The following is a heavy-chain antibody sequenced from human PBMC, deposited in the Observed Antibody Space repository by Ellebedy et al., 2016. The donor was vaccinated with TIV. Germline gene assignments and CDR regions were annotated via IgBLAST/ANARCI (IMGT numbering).Heavy chain of an antibody. D-gene: IGHD4-17*01. Sequence: GESLKISCAVSGLTFSDYAMQWVRQAPGKGLEWVAVISHDGGKKEYAESVKGRFTISRDNSQNTLYLQVDSLRADDTAIYYGARDLYSGEYDVFDYWGQGTLVTVSS. J-gene: IGHJ4*02. CDR1: GLTFSDYA. CDR3: ARDLYSGEYDVFDY. V-gene: IGHV3-30-3*01. CDR2: ISHDGGKK.